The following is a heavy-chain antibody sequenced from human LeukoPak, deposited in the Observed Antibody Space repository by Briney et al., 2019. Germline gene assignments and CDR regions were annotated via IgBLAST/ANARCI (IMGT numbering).Heavy chain of an antibody. D-gene: IGHD3-3*01. CDR1: GFTFSNYA. CDR3: AKVIDYWNGMDV. Sequence: GGSLRLSCAASGFTFSNYAMSWVRQAPGKGLEWVSGISGSGSSTYYAASVKGRFTISRDNSKNTLDLQMNSLRAEDTAVYYCAKVIDYWNGMDVWGQGTTVTVSS. V-gene: IGHV3-23*01. CDR2: ISGSGSST. J-gene: IGHJ6*02.